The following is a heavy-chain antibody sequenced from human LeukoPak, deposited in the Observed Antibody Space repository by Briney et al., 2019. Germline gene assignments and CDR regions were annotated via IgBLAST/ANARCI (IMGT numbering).Heavy chain of an antibody. V-gene: IGHV4-31*03. J-gene: IGHJ4*02. Sequence: SETLSLTCTASGGSISSGGFYWSWIRQPPGQGLEWIGYIYHSGTSYYNPSLKSRLSMSVDTSENQFSLNLNSVTAADTAVYYCARDGDYHASGSVFFDFWGQGILVTVSS. CDR1: GGSISSGGFY. CDR2: IYHSGTS. D-gene: IGHD3-10*01. CDR3: ARDGDYHASGSVFFDF.